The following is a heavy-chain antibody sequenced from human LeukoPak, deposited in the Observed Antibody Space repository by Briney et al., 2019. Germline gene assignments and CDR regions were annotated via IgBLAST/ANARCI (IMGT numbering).Heavy chain of an antibody. J-gene: IGHJ6*02. V-gene: IGHV1-18*01. CDR1: GYTFTSYG. CDR2: ISAYNGNT. D-gene: IGHD3-3*01. CDR3: ARDCDVLRFLEWLPQLYYYYGMDV. Sequence: GASVKVSCKASGYTFTSYGISWVRQAPGQGLEWMGWISAYNGNTNYAQKLQGRVTMTTDTSTSTAYMELRSLRSDDTAVYYCARDCDVLRFLEWLPQLYYYYGMDVWGQGTTVTVSS.